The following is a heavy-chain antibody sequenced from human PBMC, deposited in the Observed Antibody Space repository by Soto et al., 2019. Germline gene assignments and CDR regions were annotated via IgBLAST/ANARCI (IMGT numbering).Heavy chain of an antibody. J-gene: IGHJ3*01. Sequence: EVQLVESGGGLVQPGGSRRVACAASGFSFSNYAMNWVRQAPGKGLEWVSYISIGSGSIFYADSVNGRFTISRDDAKNSLYMQMNTLRDEDTAVYYCVRDDRWAFDFGGQGTMVTVSS. CDR1: GFSFSNYA. V-gene: IGHV3-48*02. CDR2: ISIGSGSI. D-gene: IGHD3-22*01. CDR3: VRDDRWAFDF.